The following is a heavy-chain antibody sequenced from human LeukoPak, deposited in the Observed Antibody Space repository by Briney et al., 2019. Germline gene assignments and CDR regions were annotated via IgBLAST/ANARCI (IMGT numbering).Heavy chain of an antibody. J-gene: IGHJ6*02. Sequence: GGSLRLSCAASGFTFSSYSMNWVRQDPGKGLEWVSSISSSSSYIYYADSVKGRFTISRDNAKNSLYLQTNSLRAEDTAVYYCARVPGRYSSSWYGPEDWTVWGQGTTVTVSS. V-gene: IGHV3-21*01. CDR1: GFTFSSYS. CDR2: ISSSSSYI. CDR3: ARVPGRYSSSWYGPEDWTV. D-gene: IGHD6-13*01.